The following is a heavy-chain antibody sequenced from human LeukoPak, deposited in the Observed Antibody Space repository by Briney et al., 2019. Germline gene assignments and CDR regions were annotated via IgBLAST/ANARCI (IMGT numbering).Heavy chain of an antibody. CDR3: ARHTLADSDYGDPGSYYYYYMDV. D-gene: IGHD4-17*01. CDR1: GGSISS. J-gene: IGHJ6*03. Sequence: SETLSLTCTVSGGSISSFYWSWFYWSWIRQPPGKGLEWIGYIYFSGSTNYNPSLKSRVTISVDTSKNQFSLKLSSVTAADTAMYYCARHTLADSDYGDPGSYYYYYMDVWGKGTTVTVSS. V-gene: IGHV4-61*08. CDR2: IYFSGST.